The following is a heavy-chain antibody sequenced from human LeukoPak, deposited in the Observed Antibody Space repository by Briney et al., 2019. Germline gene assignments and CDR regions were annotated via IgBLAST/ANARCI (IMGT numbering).Heavy chain of an antibody. Sequence: PGGSLRLSCAASGFTFSSYWMNWVRQAPGKGLEWGANIKKDGSEKYYVDSVKGRFTISRDNAKSSLYLQMNSLRAEDTAVYYCAITPKVVTPSSWGQGTLVTVSS. CDR3: AITPKVVTPSS. J-gene: IGHJ4*02. CDR2: IKKDGSEK. V-gene: IGHV3-7*01. D-gene: IGHD4-23*01. CDR1: GFTFSSYW.